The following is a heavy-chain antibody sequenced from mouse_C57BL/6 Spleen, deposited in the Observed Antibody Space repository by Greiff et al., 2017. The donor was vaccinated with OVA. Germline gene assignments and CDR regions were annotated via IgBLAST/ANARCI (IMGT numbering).Heavy chain of an antibody. CDR3: TKERGNGYDY. Sequence: QVQLQQSGAELVRPGASVTLSCKASGYTFTDYEMHWVKQTPVHGLEWIGAIDPETGGTAYNQKFKGKAILTADKSSSTAYMELRSLTSEDSAVYYCTKERGNGYDYWGQGTTLTVSS. V-gene: IGHV1-15*01. CDR1: GYTFTDYE. J-gene: IGHJ2*01. D-gene: IGHD2-2*01. CDR2: IDPETGGT.